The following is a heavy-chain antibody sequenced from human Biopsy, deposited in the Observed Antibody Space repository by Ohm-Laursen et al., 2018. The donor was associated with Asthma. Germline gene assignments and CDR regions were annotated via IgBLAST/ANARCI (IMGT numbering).Heavy chain of an antibody. J-gene: IGHJ4*02. V-gene: IGHV3-53*01. CDR2: IYSGGTS. CDR1: GFTVSTNG. D-gene: IGHD3-22*01. CDR3: ARGDSSNWSHYYFDY. Sequence: SLRLSCTASGFTVSTNGMFWVRQAPGKGLEWVSVIYSGGTSHTADSARGRFTISRDYSKNTLYLQMHSLRAEDTAVYYCARGDSSNWSHYYFDYWGQGTLVTVSS.